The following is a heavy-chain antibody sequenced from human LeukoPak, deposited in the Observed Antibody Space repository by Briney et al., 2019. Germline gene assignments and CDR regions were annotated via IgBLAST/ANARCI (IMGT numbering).Heavy chain of an antibody. CDR2: FKSKTDGGTT. V-gene: IGHV3-15*01. J-gene: IGHJ4*02. CDR1: GFTFSNAW. CDR3: IVSPGLF. D-gene: IGHD2-21*01. Sequence: PGGSLRLSCVASGFTFSNAWMSWVRQTPGKGLEWVARFKSKTDGGTTDYAAPVKGRFTISRDDLKNTLYLQMNSLKTEDTALYYCIVSPGLFWGQGTLVTVS.